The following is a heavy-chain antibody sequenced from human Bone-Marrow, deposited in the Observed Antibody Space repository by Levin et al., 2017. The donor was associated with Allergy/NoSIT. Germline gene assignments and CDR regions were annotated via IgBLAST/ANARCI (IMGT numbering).Heavy chain of an antibody. CDR1: GGSISSHDYY. V-gene: IGHV4-39*01. D-gene: IGHD3-10*02. J-gene: IGHJ5*02. CDR3: ARGYVVTYYRWFDP. CDR2: LYYTGST. Sequence: SETLSLTCTVSGGSISSHDYYWGWIRQPPGKKLEWIGSLYYTGSTYYNPALRSRVTISVDTSINQSSLELSSVTAADTALYYCARGYVVTYYRWFDPWGQGTLVTVSS.